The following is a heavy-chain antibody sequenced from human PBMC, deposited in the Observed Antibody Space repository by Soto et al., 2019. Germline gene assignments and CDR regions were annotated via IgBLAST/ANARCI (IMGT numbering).Heavy chain of an antibody. V-gene: IGHV3-30-3*01. D-gene: IGHD3-3*01. CDR3: ARDGGGYYDFWSGYLRERSYYGMDV. CDR2: ISYDGSNK. CDR1: GFNFSSYA. J-gene: IGHJ6*02. Sequence: QEQLVESGGGVVQPGRSLRLSCAASGFNFSSYAMHWVRQAPGKGLEWVAVISYDGSNKYYADSVKGRFTISRDNSKNTLYLQMNSLRAEDTAVYYCARDGGGYYDFWSGYLRERSYYGMDVWGQGTTVTVSS.